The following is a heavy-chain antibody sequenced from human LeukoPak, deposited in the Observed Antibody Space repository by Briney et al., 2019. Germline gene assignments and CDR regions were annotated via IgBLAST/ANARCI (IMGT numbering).Heavy chain of an antibody. CDR3: AKDRGYSSSFFEI. D-gene: IGHD6-19*01. CDR2: ISTTSSYI. V-gene: IGHV3-21*04. Sequence: GGSLRLSCAASGFSFSSNSMNWVRQAPGGGLEWLSSISTTSSYIYYADSVKGRFTISRDNAKNSLYLQMNSLRVEDMALYYCAKDRGYSSSFFEIWGQGTLVTVSS. CDR1: GFSFSSNS. J-gene: IGHJ4*02.